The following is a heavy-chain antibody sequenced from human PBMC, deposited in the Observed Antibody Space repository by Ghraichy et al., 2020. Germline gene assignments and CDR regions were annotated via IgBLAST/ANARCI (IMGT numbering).Heavy chain of an antibody. CDR2: IYHSGST. CDR3: ARAPGYGSGSYGVNYFDY. D-gene: IGHD3-10*01. CDR1: GGSISSGGYS. V-gene: IGHV4-30-2*01. Sequence: SETLSLTCAVSGGSISSGGYSWSWIRQPPGKGLEWIGYIYHSGSTYYNPSLKSRVTISVDRSKNQFSLKLSSVTAADTAVYYCARAPGYGSGSYGVNYFDYWGQGTLVTVSS. J-gene: IGHJ4*02.